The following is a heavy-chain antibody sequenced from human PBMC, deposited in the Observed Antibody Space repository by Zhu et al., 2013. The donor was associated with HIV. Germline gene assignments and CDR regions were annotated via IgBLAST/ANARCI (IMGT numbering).Heavy chain of an antibody. Sequence: QVQLVQSGGEIKNPGASVKVSCKTSGXIFNNQAISWVRQAPGQRLEWMGWSNAGHGNTKYSQDFEGRVTITRDTSATTSYMELTSLRFEDTAIYFCARDGGHGFDIWGQGTMVTVSS. CDR1: GXIFNNQA. CDR3: ARDGGHGFDI. J-gene: IGHJ3*02. V-gene: IGHV1-3*02. CDR2: SNAGHGNT. D-gene: IGHD3-10*01.